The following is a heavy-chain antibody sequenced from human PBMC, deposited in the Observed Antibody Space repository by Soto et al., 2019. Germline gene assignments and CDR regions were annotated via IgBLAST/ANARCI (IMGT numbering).Heavy chain of an antibody. V-gene: IGHV4-4*02. CDR3: ARVNRYDILTGYFDY. J-gene: IGHJ4*02. CDR1: SGSISSSNW. CDR2: IYHSGST. D-gene: IGHD3-9*01. Sequence: PSETLSLTCAVSSGSISSSNWWSWVRQPPGKGLEWIGEIYHSGSTNYNPSLKSRVTISVDKSKNQFSLKLSSVTAADTAVYYCARVNRYDILTGYFDYWGQGTLVTVSS.